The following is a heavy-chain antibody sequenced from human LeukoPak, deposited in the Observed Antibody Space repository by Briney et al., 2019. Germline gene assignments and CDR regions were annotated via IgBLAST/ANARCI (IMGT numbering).Heavy chain of an antibody. V-gene: IGHV4-59*11. Sequence: SETLSLTCSVSGGSISSHYWSWIRQPPGKGLEWIGYLFYSGNTNSNPSLKSRVTILADTSKNQFSLRLNSVTAADTAVYFCGRVRTGNTGSPEYFEDWGQGTLVTVSS. CDR3: GRVRTGNTGSPEYFED. CDR2: LFYSGNT. D-gene: IGHD5-12*01. J-gene: IGHJ1*01. CDR1: GGSISSHY.